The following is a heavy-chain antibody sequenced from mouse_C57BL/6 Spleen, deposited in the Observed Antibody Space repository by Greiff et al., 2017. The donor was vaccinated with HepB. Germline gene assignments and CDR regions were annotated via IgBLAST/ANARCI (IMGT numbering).Heavy chain of an antibody. CDR3: ARGGLLRYFDV. D-gene: IGHD2-3*01. V-gene: IGHV1-76*01. J-gene: IGHJ1*03. CDR2: IYPGSGNT. CDR1: GYTFTDYY. Sequence: VMLVESGAELVRPGASVKLSCKASGYTFTDYYINWVKQRPGQGLEWIARIYPGSGNTYYNEKFKGKATLTAEKSSSTAYMQLSSLTSEDSAVYFCARGGLLRYFDVWGTGTTVTVSS.